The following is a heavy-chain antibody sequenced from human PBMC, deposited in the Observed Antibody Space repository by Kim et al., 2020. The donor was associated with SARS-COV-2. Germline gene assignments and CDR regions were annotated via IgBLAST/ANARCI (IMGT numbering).Heavy chain of an antibody. Sequence: GGSLRLSCTASGFTFNNYGMHWVRQAPGKGLEWVAVISYDGSNKYYADSVKGRFTISRDNSKNTLYLQMNSLRAEDTAVYYCARGGIGYDFVDYWGQGT. CDR2: ISYDGSNK. CDR1: GFTFNNYG. J-gene: IGHJ4*02. V-gene: IGHV3-33*05. D-gene: IGHD5-12*01. CDR3: ARGGIGYDFVDY.